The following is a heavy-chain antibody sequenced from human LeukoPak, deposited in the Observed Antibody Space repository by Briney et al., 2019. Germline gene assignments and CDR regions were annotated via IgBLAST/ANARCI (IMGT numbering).Heavy chain of an antibody. CDR2: LNSYGSST. D-gene: IGHD6-13*01. Sequence: GGPLTLSCAPSGLTFSSYWMHWVRQAPGKGLVWVSRLNSYGSSTSYADSVKGRFTISRDNAKITLYLQMNSLRAEDTAVYYCARDVSSSWYFGGPYLFQHWGQGTLVTVSS. CDR3: ARDVSSSWYFGGPYLFQH. J-gene: IGHJ1*01. CDR1: GLTFSSYW. V-gene: IGHV3-74*01.